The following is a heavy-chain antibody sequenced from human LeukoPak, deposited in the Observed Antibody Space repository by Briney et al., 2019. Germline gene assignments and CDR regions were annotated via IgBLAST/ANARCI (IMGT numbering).Heavy chain of an antibody. V-gene: IGHV4-59*08. D-gene: IGHD2-15*01. Sequence: PSETLSLTCTVSGGSISSYYWSWLRQPPGKGLEWIGYIYYSGSTNYNPSLKSRVTVSVDTSKSQFSLRLSSVTAADTAVYYCAKSSSHSIDAFDIWGQGTMVTVFS. J-gene: IGHJ3*02. CDR2: IYYSGST. CDR3: AKSSSHSIDAFDI. CDR1: GGSISSYY.